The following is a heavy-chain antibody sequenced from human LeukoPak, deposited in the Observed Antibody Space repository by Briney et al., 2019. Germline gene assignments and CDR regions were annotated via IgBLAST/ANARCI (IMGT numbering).Heavy chain of an antibody. D-gene: IGHD2-2*01. CDR3: ARAVVVVPAVGPLNWFDP. CDR2: IIPIFGTA. V-gene: IGHV1-69*13. J-gene: IGHJ5*02. Sequence: XVKVSCKASGGTFSSYAISWVRQAPGQGLEWMGGIIPIFGTANYAQKFQGRVTITADESTSTAYMELSSLRSEDTAVYYCARAVVVVPAVGPLNWFDPWGQGTLVTVSS. CDR1: GGTFSSYA.